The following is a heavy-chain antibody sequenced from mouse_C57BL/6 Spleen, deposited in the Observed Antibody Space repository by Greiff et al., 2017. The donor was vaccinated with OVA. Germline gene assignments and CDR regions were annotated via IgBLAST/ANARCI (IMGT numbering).Heavy chain of an antibody. J-gene: IGHJ4*01. CDR2: INPSSGYT. V-gene: IGHV1-4*01. CDR3: AIYYDYDEAYAVDY. Sequence: QVQLKESGAELARPGASVKMSCKASGYTFTSYTMHWVKQRPGQGLEWIGYINPSSGYTKYNQKFKDKATLTADKSSSTAYMQLSSLTSEDSAVYYCAIYYDYDEAYAVDYWGQGTSVTVSS. CDR1: GYTFTSYT. D-gene: IGHD2-4*01.